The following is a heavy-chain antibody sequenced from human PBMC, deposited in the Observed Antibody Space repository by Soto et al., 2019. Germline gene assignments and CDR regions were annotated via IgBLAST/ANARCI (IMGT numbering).Heavy chain of an antibody. Sequence: PSETLSLTCTVSGCSISSYYWSLIRQPPGKGLEWIGYIYYSGSTNYNPSLKSRVTISVDTSKNQFSLKLSSVTAADTAVYYCAGSYSIAEHWDIVVVPVDPPTNIDYWGQGTLVTVSS. CDR2: IYYSGST. CDR3: AGSYSIAEHWDIVVVPVDPPTNIDY. CDR1: GCSISSYY. V-gene: IGHV4-59*01. J-gene: IGHJ4*02. D-gene: IGHD2-2*01.